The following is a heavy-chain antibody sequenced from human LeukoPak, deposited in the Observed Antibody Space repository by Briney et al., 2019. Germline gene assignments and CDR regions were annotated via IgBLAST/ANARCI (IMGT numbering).Heavy chain of an antibody. CDR1: GFTFSSYG. CDR2: TRDDGRMK. V-gene: IGHV3-30*02. CDR3: SRDGVESCVYYLVPVEY. J-gene: IGHJ4*02. D-gene: IGHD3-22*01. Sequence: PGGSLRLSCAASGFTFSSYGVHWVREAPGKGLEWGAFTRDDGRMKYYADTVKGRFTISRDNTKNSLYLQMNSLRAQETALYYCSRDGVESCVYYLVPVEYWGEGALVTVSS.